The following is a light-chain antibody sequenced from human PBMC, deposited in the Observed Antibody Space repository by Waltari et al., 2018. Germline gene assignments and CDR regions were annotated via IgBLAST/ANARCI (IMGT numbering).Light chain of an antibody. V-gene: IGLV1-40*01. J-gene: IGLJ3*02. CDR3: QSYDTSLSVV. CDR2: GTS. CDR1: GSTLGAGYD. Sequence: QSVLTQPPSVSGAPGQRVTISCTGSGSTLGAGYDVHWYQQLPRAAPKLLIFGTSSRPLGVPDRFFGSTSGTSASLAITGLQAEDEAVYYCQSYDTSLSVVFGGGTKLTVL.